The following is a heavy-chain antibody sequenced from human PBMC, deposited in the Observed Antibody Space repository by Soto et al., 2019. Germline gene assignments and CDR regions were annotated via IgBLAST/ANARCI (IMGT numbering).Heavy chain of an antibody. Sequence: SETLSLTCAVYGGSFSGYFWSWIRQPPGKGLEWIGEINHSGSTNYIPSLKSRVTISVDTSKNQFSLKLISVTAADTAVYYCARALEGYCSGGSCYEKELDYWGQGTLVTVSS. J-gene: IGHJ4*02. CDR3: ARALEGYCSGGSCYEKELDY. CDR1: GGSFSGYF. D-gene: IGHD2-15*01. V-gene: IGHV4-34*01. CDR2: INHSGST.